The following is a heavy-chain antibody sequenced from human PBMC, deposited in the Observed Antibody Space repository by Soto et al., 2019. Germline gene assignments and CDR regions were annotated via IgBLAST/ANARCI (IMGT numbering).Heavy chain of an antibody. D-gene: IGHD4-17*01. J-gene: IGHJ4*02. Sequence: QVQLVQSGAEVKKPGASVKVSCKASGYTFTTYGISWVRQAPGQGLEGMGWISTYNANTNYAQKLQGRVTMTADTSTSTSYMELRSLRSADTAVYYCARVNYGDYGYWGQGTLVTVSS. CDR2: ISTYNANT. V-gene: IGHV1-18*01. CDR1: GYTFTTYG. CDR3: ARVNYGDYGY.